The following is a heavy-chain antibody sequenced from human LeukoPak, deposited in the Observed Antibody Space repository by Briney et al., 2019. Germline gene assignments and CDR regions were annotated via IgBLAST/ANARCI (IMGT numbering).Heavy chain of an antibody. Sequence: SETLSLTCTVSGGSINNGGYFWGWLRQHPGTGLEWIGYIYYSGSTYYNPSLRSRLTMLVDTSMNHFSLRLSSVTAADTAVYYCATARQDKSGYYFGFFDSWGQGTLVTVSS. CDR1: GGSINNGGYF. D-gene: IGHD3-22*01. CDR3: ATARQDKSGYYFGFFDS. CDR2: IYYSGST. J-gene: IGHJ4*02. V-gene: IGHV4-31*03.